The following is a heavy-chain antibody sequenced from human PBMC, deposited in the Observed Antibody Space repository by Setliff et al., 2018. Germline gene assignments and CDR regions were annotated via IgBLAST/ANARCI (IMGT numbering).Heavy chain of an antibody. CDR1: GGSISNSTFY. CDR2: INYYGSIFDDGTTYST. J-gene: IGHJ2*01. V-gene: IGHV4-39*07. D-gene: IGHD5-12*01. CDR3: ARNPDFLQYSFDL. Sequence: SETLSLTCTVSGGSISNSTFYWGWIRQPPGKGLEWIGSINYYGSIFDDGTTYSTYYNPSLKSRATISIDTSKSQFSLKLSSMTAADTALYYCARNPDFLQYSFDLWGRGTLVTGSS.